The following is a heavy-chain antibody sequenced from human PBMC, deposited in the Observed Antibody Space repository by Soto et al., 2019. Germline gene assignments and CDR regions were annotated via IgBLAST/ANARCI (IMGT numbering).Heavy chain of an antibody. Sequence: QVQLQESGPGLVKPSETLSLTCTVSGGSVSSGSYYWSWIRQPPGKGLEWIGYISYSGSTNYNPSLKSRVTISVDTSKKQFSLKLSSVTAADTAVYYCAREPTTVTNYYYYALDVWGQGTTVTVSS. D-gene: IGHD4-17*01. CDR1: GGSVSSGSYY. J-gene: IGHJ6*02. CDR3: AREPTTVTNYYYYALDV. V-gene: IGHV4-61*01. CDR2: ISYSGST.